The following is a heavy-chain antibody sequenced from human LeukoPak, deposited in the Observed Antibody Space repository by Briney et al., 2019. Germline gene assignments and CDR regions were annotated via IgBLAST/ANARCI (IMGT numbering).Heavy chain of an antibody. D-gene: IGHD3-10*01. CDR1: GFTFSSYA. V-gene: IGHV3-23*01. CDR3: AKVMTRTMVRGVPPSDY. J-gene: IGHJ4*02. Sequence: SGGSLRLSCAASGFTFSSYAMSWVRQAPGKGLEWVSAISGSGGSTYYADSVKGRFTISRDNSKNTLYLQMNSLRAEDTAVYYCAKVMTRTMVRGVPPSDYWGQGTLATVSS. CDR2: ISGSGGST.